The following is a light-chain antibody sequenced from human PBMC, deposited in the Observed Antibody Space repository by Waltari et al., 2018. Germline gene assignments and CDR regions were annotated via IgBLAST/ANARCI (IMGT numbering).Light chain of an antibody. CDR2: KAS. Sequence: DIQMTQSPSTLSASVGDRVTITCWASQSIGSWLAWYQQKPGKAPKLLIYKASSLESGVPSRFSGSGSGTEFTLTISSLQPDDFATYYCQQYDSYSVTFGQGTKVEIK. J-gene: IGKJ1*01. CDR1: QSIGSW. CDR3: QQYDSYSVT. V-gene: IGKV1-5*03.